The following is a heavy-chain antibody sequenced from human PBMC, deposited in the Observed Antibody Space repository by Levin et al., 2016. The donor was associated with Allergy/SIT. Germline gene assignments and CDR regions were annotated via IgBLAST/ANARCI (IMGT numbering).Heavy chain of an antibody. CDR2: ISYDGSNK. CDR3: AKDRRVQLWYYQGYYGMDV. D-gene: IGHD5-18*01. V-gene: IGHV3-30*18. J-gene: IGHJ6*02. Sequence: GGSLRLSCAASGFTFSSYGMHWVRQAPGKGLEWVAVISYDGSNKYYADSVKGRFTISRDNSKNTLYLQMNSLRAEDTAVYYCAKDRRVQLWYYQGYYGMDVWGQGTTVTVSS. CDR1: GFTFSSYG.